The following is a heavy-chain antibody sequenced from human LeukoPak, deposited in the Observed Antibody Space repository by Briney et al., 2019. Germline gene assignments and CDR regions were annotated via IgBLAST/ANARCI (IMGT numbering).Heavy chain of an antibody. J-gene: IGHJ3*02. D-gene: IGHD3-22*01. Sequence: GESLKISCKGSGYSFTSYWIGWVRQMPGKGLEWMGIIYPGDSDTRYRPSFQGQVTISADKSISTAYLQWSSLKASDTAMYYCARGWRVFAHYDSSGYYSAFDIWGQGTMVTVSS. V-gene: IGHV5-51*01. CDR2: IYPGDSDT. CDR3: ARGWRVFAHYDSSGYYSAFDI. CDR1: GYSFTSYW.